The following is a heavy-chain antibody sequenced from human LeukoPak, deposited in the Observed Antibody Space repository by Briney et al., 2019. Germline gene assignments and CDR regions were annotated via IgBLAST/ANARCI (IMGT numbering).Heavy chain of an antibody. D-gene: IGHD6-19*01. CDR2: IYTSGST. Sequence: SETLSLTCTVSGGSISSGSSYWRWIRQPAGKGLEWGGRIYTSGSTNYNPSLKSRVTISADTSKNQFSLKLSSVTAADTAVYYCARDRSVADTSLGYWGQGTLLTVSS. V-gene: IGHV4-61*02. CDR1: GGSISSGSSY. CDR3: ARDRSVADTSLGY. J-gene: IGHJ4*02.